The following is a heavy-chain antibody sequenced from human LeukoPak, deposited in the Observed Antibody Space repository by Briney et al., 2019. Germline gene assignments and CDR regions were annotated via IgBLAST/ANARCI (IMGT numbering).Heavy chain of an antibody. Sequence: ASVKVSCKVSGYTLTELSMHWVRQAPGKGLEWMGGIIPIFGTANYAQKFQGRVTITADESTSTAYMELSSLRSEDTAVYYCARSHCSGGSCFSYFDYWGQGTLVPVSS. V-gene: IGHV1-69*13. CDR2: IIPIFGTA. CDR1: GYTLTELS. J-gene: IGHJ4*02. CDR3: ARSHCSGGSCFSYFDY. D-gene: IGHD2-15*01.